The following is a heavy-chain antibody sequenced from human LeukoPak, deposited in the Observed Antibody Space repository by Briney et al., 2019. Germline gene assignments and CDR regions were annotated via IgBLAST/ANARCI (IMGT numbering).Heavy chain of an antibody. J-gene: IGHJ6*02. V-gene: IGHV3-7*03. CDR2: IKQDGSEK. Sequence: GGSLRLSCAASGFTFSSYWMSWVRQAPGKGLEWVANIKQDGSEKYYVDSVKGRFTISRDNAKNPLYLQMNSLRAEDTAVYYCARVGPYSSGWYDYYYYGMDVWGQGTTVTVSS. CDR3: ARVGPYSSGWYDYYYYGMDV. CDR1: GFTFSSYW. D-gene: IGHD6-19*01.